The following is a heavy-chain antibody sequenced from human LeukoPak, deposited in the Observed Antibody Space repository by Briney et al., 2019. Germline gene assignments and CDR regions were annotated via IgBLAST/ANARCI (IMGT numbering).Heavy chain of an antibody. V-gene: IGHV1-8*01. Sequence: ASVKVSCKASGYTFTSCDINWVRQATGQGLEWMGWMNPNSGNTGYGQSFQGRITMTRDISIGAAYMELSNLTSEDTAIYYCTRGSSGRRDNWGQGTLVTVSA. D-gene: IGHD6-19*01. CDR3: TRGSSGRRDN. J-gene: IGHJ4*02. CDR2: MNPNSGNT. CDR1: GYTFTSCD.